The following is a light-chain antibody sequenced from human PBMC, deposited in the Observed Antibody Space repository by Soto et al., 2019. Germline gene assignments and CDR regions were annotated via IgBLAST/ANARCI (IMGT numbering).Light chain of an antibody. J-gene: IGKJ4*01. V-gene: IGKV3-11*01. CDR2: DAS. CDR1: QSVNSY. Sequence: EIVLTQSPATLSLSPGERATLSCRASQSVNSYLAWYQQKPGQAPRLLIYDASNRATGIPARFSGSGSGTDFPPTISSPEPEDFAVYYCQQRSNWPPLTFGGGTKVDIK. CDR3: QQRSNWPPLT.